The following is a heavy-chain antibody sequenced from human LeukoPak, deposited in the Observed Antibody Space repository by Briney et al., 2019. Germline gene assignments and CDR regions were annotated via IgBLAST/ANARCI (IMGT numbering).Heavy chain of an antibody. CDR3: ARHLSSFSSCPHY. J-gene: IGHJ4*02. CDR1: GYICASYW. Sequence: GEPLNSSCTSAGYICASYWIAGLREMRGKGVEWMGGIYPGNSDITYSPPFQGQVTISADKSASTAYLHWSSLKAPDTAIYYCARHLSSFSSCPHYWGRGTLVTVSS. V-gene: IGHV5-51*01. CDR2: IYPGNSDI. D-gene: IGHD2-2*01.